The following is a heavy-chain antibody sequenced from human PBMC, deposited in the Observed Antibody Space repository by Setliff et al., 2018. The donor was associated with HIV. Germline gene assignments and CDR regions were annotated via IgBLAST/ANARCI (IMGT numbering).Heavy chain of an antibody. J-gene: IGHJ6*03. Sequence: SVKVSCKASGYTFSNYVMQWVRQAPGQGLEWMGRIIPILGIANYAQKFQGRVTITAGKSTSTAYMELSSLRSEDTAVYYCAREPGRGSSWYVGFSYYYYYMDVWGKGTTVTVSS. D-gene: IGHD6-13*01. CDR2: IIPILGIA. CDR1: GYTFSNYV. CDR3: AREPGRGSSWYVGFSYYYYYMDV. V-gene: IGHV1-69*04.